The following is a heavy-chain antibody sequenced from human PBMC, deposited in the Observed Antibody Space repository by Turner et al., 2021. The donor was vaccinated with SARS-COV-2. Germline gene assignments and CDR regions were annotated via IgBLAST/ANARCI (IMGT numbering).Heavy chain of an antibody. J-gene: IGHJ4*02. V-gene: IGHV3-21*01. CDR1: GFTFSSYS. D-gene: IGHD3-22*01. Sequence: EVQLVESGGGLVKPGGSLSLSCAASGFTFSSYSMNWVRQAQGKGLEWVSSISSSNNYIYYADSVKGRFTISRDNAKNSLYLQMNSLRAEDTAVYYCARWAYYDSSGYYPSHFDYWGQGTLVTVSS. CDR3: ARWAYYDSSGYYPSHFDY. CDR2: ISSSNNYI.